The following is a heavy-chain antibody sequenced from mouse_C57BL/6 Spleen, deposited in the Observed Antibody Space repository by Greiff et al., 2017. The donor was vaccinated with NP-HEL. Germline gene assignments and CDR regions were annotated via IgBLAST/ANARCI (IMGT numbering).Heavy chain of an antibody. CDR1: GYTFTSSW. J-gene: IGHJ4*01. Sequence: QVQLQQPGAELVKPGASVKLSCKASGYTFTSSWITWVKQRPGQGLEWIGDIYPGSGSPNYNEKFKSKATLTVDTSSSPAYMQLSSLTSEDAAVYYFANDGYYGGAIDYWGQGTSVTVSS. CDR2: IYPGSGSP. D-gene: IGHD2-3*01. V-gene: IGHV1-55*01. CDR3: ANDGYYGGAIDY.